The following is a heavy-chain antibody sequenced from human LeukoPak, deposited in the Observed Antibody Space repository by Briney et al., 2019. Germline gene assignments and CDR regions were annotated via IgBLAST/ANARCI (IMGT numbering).Heavy chain of an antibody. CDR2: ISAYYGNT. J-gene: IGHJ4*02. Sequence: ASVKVSCKASGYTFTSYGISWVRQAPGQGLEWMGWISAYYGNTNYAQKLQGRVTMTTDTSTSTAYMELRSLRSDDTAVYYCARDPGLAVAGTIGGDYWGQGTLVTVSS. CDR3: ARDPGLAVAGTIGGDY. CDR1: GYTFTSYG. V-gene: IGHV1-18*01. D-gene: IGHD6-19*01.